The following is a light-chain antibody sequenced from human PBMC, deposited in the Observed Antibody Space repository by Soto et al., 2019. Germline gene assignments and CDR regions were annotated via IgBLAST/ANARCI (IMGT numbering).Light chain of an antibody. V-gene: IGKV3-15*01. CDR2: GAS. CDR1: QSVSSN. J-gene: IGKJ1*01. CDR3: QQYNNWPRT. Sequence: EIVMTQSPATLSVSPGERATLSCRASQSVSSNLAWYQQKPGQAPRLLIYGASTRATGIPARFSGSGSGTEFTLTISSLQSEDFAGDYCQQYNNWPRTFGQGTKVEIK.